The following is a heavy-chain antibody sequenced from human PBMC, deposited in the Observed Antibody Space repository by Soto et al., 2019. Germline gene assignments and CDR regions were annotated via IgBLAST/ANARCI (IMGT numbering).Heavy chain of an antibody. D-gene: IGHD1-26*01. CDR3: VREYLLGAAGAVY. Sequence: QVQLVQSGAEVKKPGASVNVSCNASGYTFTSYSISWVRQAPGQGLEWMGWSSAYNGNTNYAQKLQGRVTKTTYTSTRTAYMELRSLRSDDTAVYYCVREYLLGAAGAVYWGQGTLVTVSS. V-gene: IGHV1-18*01. CDR1: GYTFTSYS. CDR2: SSAYNGNT. J-gene: IGHJ4*02.